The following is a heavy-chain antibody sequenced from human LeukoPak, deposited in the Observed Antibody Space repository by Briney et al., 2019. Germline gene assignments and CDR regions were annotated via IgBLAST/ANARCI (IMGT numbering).Heavy chain of an antibody. CDR2: ISGSGGST. CDR1: GFTFNSYG. V-gene: IGHV3-23*01. Sequence: GGSLRLSCAASGFTFNSYGMTWVRQAPGKGLEWVPSISGSGGSTYYADSVKGRFTISRDNSENTVYLQMNSLRAEDTAVYYCAKGMSWFDPWGQGTLVTVSS. J-gene: IGHJ5*02. CDR3: AKGMSWFDP.